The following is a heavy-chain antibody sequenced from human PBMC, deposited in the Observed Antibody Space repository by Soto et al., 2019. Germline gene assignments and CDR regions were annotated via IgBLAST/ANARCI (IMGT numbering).Heavy chain of an antibody. Sequence: QVQLVESGGGVVQPGRSLRLSCAASGFTFSSYGMHWVRQAPGKGLEGVAVIWYDGSNKYYADSVKGRFTISRDNSKNTLYLQMNSLRAEDTAVYYCARDEGPYSSSSDYYYYYMDVWGKGTTVTVSS. J-gene: IGHJ6*03. CDR2: IWYDGSNK. CDR1: GFTFSSYG. CDR3: ARDEGPYSSSSDYYYYYMDV. V-gene: IGHV3-33*01. D-gene: IGHD6-6*01.